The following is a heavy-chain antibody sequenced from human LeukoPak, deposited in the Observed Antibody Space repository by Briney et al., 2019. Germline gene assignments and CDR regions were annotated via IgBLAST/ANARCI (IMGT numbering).Heavy chain of an antibody. J-gene: IGHJ4*02. V-gene: IGHV4-59*08. CDR1: GGSMSSYY. Sequence: SETLSLTCTVSGGSMSSYYWSWNRQPPGKGLEWIGYIFYTGSTNYNPSLKSRVTLSVDTSKNQLSLKLGSVTAADTAVYYCARQPYMLGAYYFDYWGQGTLVTVSS. CDR2: IFYTGST. CDR3: ARQPYMLGAYYFDY. D-gene: IGHD1-26*01.